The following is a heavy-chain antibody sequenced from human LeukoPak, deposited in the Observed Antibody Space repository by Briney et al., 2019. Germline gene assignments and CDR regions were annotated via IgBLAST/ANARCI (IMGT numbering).Heavy chain of an antibody. Sequence: GGSLRLSCAASGFTFSSYGMHWVRQAPGKGLEWVTFLWYDGSNKYYADSVKGRFTISRDNSKNTLYLQMNTLRAEDTAVYYCARPETQYSSGLDGFDIWGQGTMVTVSS. CDR2: LWYDGSNK. V-gene: IGHV3-33*01. J-gene: IGHJ3*02. D-gene: IGHD6-19*01. CDR3: ARPETQYSSGLDGFDI. CDR1: GFTFSSYG.